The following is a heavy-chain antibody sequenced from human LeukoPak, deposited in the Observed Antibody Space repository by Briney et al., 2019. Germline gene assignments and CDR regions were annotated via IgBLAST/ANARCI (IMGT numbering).Heavy chain of an antibody. CDR1: GGSLSSGDYY. D-gene: IGHD6-13*01. CDR3: ARDSSRPSGSDYYGMDV. CDR2: IYYTGNA. V-gene: IGHV4-30-4*01. J-gene: IGHJ6*02. Sequence: PSQTLSLTCTVSGGSLSSGDYYWSWIRQPPGKGLEWVGYIYYTGNAYYNPSLKSRVTISVDMSKNQFSLKLRPVTAADTAVYYCARDSSRPSGSDYYGMDVWGQGTTVTVSS.